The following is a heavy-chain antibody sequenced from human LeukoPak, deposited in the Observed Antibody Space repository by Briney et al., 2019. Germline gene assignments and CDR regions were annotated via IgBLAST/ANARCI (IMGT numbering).Heavy chain of an antibody. J-gene: IGHJ3*02. CDR1: GFTFSDYY. CDR2: ISSDGSPI. CDR3: ARDSRGAFDI. D-gene: IGHD3-10*01. Sequence: GGSLRLSRAASGFTFSDYYINCIRQAPGKGLEGISYISSDGSPIYSADSLKGRFTISRDNAKHSLYLQMNSLRAEDTAVYYCARDSRGAFDIWSQGTMVTVSS. V-gene: IGHV3-11*01.